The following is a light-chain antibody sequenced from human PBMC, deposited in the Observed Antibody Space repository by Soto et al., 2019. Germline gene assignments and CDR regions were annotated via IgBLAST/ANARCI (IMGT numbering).Light chain of an antibody. J-gene: IGKJ1*01. Sequence: EIVLTQSPATLSLSPGEIATLSCRASQSVSSYLAWYQQKPGQAPRLLIYDASNRATGIPARFSGSGSGTDFTLNIISLEPEDFAVYYCQQRSNWSWTFGKGTKVEIK. CDR3: QQRSNWSWT. CDR1: QSVSSY. CDR2: DAS. V-gene: IGKV3-11*01.